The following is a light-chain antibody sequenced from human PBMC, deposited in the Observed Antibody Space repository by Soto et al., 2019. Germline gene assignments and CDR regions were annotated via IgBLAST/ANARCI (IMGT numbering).Light chain of an antibody. J-gene: IGKJ4*01. CDR2: WAS. CDR1: QTILHNSNKKNY. V-gene: IGKV4-1*01. CDR3: QQYYSPPLT. Sequence: DIVMTQSPDSLAVSLGERATFNCNSSQTILHNSNKKNYLAWYQQKPGQSPKLLLYWASTRESGVPDRFGVSGSGTVFTLTISSLQAEDVAVYYCQQYYSPPLTFGGGTKVEIK.